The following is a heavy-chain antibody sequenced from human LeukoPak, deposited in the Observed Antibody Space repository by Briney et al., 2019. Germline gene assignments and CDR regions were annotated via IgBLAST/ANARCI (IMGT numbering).Heavy chain of an antibody. J-gene: IGHJ4*02. CDR2: IYTTGRT. CDR3: ARSGYTISAYHSDF. D-gene: IGHD5-18*01. V-gene: IGHV4-4*07. Sequence: SETLSLTCDVSGVSIQSYWWSWVRKPAGKGLEWIGRIYTTGRTNYSPSFQSRVTMSLDVSSNQFSLTLRSVTAADTAVYYCARSGYTISAYHSDFWGQGAPVTVSS. CDR1: GVSIQSYW.